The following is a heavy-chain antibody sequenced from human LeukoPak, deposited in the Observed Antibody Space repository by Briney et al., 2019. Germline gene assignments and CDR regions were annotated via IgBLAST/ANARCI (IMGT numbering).Heavy chain of an antibody. Sequence: GGSLRLSCAASGFTFSSYWMSWVRQAPGKGLEWVANIKQDGSEKYYVDSVKGRFTISRDNAKNSLYLQMNSLRAEDTAVYYCARESVVVVAAKAYNWFDPWGQGTLVTVFS. D-gene: IGHD2-15*01. J-gene: IGHJ5*02. CDR2: IKQDGSEK. CDR1: GFTFSSYW. CDR3: ARESVVVVAAKAYNWFDP. V-gene: IGHV3-7*01.